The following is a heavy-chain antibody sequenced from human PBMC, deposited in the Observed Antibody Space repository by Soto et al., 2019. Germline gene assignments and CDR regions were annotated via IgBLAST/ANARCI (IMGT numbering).Heavy chain of an antibody. CDR1: GFTFSSYW. V-gene: IGHV3-74*01. CDR2: INGDGSST. J-gene: IGHJ6*02. CDR3: ARVPLPASYYYYGMDV. Sequence: EVQLVESGGGLVQPGGSLRLSCAASGFTFSSYWMHWVRQAPGKGLVWVSRINGDGSSTSYADSVKGRFTISRDNAKNTLYLQMNSLRAEDTAVYYCARVPLPASYYYYGMDVWGQGTTVTVSS.